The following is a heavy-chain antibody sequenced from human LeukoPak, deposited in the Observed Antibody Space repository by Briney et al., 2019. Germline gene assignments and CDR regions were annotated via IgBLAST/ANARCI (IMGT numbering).Heavy chain of an antibody. D-gene: IGHD3-22*01. CDR3: AKVQYYYDSSGYYSFDY. V-gene: IGHV3-30*02. Sequence: PGGSLRLSCAASGFTFSSYGMHWVRQAPGKGLEWVAFIRCDGSNKYYADSVKGRFTISRDNSKNTLYLQMNSLRAEDTAVYYCAKVQYYYDSSGYYSFDYWGQGTLVTVSS. CDR1: GFTFSSYG. CDR2: IRCDGSNK. J-gene: IGHJ4*02.